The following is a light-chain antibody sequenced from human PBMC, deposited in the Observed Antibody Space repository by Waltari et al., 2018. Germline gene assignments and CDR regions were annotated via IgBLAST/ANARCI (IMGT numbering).Light chain of an antibody. CDR3: GQTTHWPPS. J-gene: IGKJ2*03. Sequence: DVVVTQSPLSLSITPGQPASISCRASQSLLHSDGNTYLTWYQQKPGQPPSLLIYQISHRGSGVPDRFSGSGAGTDFTLKISKVETEDVGIYYFGQTTHWPPSFGQGTRMEIK. CDR2: QIS. V-gene: IGKV2-30*02. CDR1: QSLLHSDGNTY.